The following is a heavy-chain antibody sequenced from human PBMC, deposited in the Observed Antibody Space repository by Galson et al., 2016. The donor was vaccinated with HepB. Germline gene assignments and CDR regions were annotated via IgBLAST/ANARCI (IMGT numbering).Heavy chain of an antibody. J-gene: IGHJ6*02. CDR2: IDWDNVR. Sequence: PALVKPTQTLTLTCTFSGFSLSSRGMSVSWIRQPPGKALEWLALIDWDNVRYYNSSLRTRLSISKDTSKSQVVLTMTNMDPADTATYYCAHSRRITVIRGGTGYYIMDVWGQGTTVTVSS. D-gene: IGHD3-10*01. CDR3: AHSRRITVIRGGTGYYIMDV. CDR1: GFSLSSRGMS. V-gene: IGHV2-70*12.